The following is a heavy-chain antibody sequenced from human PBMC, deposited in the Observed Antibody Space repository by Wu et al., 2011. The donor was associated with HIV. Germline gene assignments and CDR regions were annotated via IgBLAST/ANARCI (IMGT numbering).Heavy chain of an antibody. CDR2: IIPMFRTV. CDR1: AGTFSSS. V-gene: IGHV1-69*14. Sequence: QVQLVQPGSEVRKPGSSVKVSCKASAGTFSSSISWVRQAPGQGLEWIGGIIPMFRTVKYGDKYQGRLTITADNSADTAYMELSGLRSEDTAVYYCVTGDGXQLRPLDYWGQGTLVTVSS. CDR3: VTGDGXQLRPLDY. D-gene: IGHD1-1*01. J-gene: IGHJ4*02.